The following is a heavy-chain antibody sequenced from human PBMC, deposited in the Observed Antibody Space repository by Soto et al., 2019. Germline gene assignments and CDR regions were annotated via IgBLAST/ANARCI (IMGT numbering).Heavy chain of an antibody. Sequence: GGSLRLSRAASGFTFSIYSMNWVRQAPGKGLEWVSSISSSSSYIYYADSVKGRFTISRDNAKNSLYLQMNTLRAEDTAVYYCARSPGRDGYNNFDYWGQGTLVTVSS. CDR3: ARSPGRDGYNNFDY. CDR1: GFTFSIYS. D-gene: IGHD1-1*01. J-gene: IGHJ4*02. V-gene: IGHV3-21*01. CDR2: ISSSSSYI.